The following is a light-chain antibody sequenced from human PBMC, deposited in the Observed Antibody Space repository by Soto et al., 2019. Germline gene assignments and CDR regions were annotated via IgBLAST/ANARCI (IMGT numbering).Light chain of an antibody. V-gene: IGLV1-40*01. CDR2: GNS. CDR3: QSYDSSLSGVI. CDR1: SSNIGARYD. J-gene: IGLJ2*01. Sequence: QSVLTQAPSVSGAPGQRVTISCTGSSSNIGARYDVHWYQQLPGTAPKLLIYGNSIRPLGVPDRFSGSKSGTSASLAITGLQADDEADYYCQSYDSSLSGVIFGGGTQLTVL.